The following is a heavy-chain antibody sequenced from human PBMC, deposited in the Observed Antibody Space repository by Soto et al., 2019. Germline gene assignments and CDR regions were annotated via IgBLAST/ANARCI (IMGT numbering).Heavy chain of an antibody. Sequence: SETLSLTCTVSGGSISSYYWSWIRQPPGKGLEWIGYIYYSGSTNYNPSLKSRVTISVDTSKNQFSLKLSSVTAADTAVYYCARHGGWGRKYQLPRDYMDVWGKGTTVTVSS. D-gene: IGHD2-2*01. CDR2: IYYSGST. CDR1: GGSISSYY. V-gene: IGHV4-59*08. CDR3: ARHGGWGRKYQLPRDYMDV. J-gene: IGHJ6*03.